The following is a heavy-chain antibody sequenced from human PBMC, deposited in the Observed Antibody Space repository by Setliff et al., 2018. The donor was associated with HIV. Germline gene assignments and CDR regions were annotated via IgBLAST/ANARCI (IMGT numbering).Heavy chain of an antibody. CDR1: GGSISSGGYY. CDR3: ARARGGCSGGSCPSHYYYYYMDF. V-gene: IGHV4-31*01. CDR2: IYYSGST. Sequence: SETLSLTCNVSGGSISSGGYYWSWIRQHPGKGLEWIGYIYYSGSTYYNTSLKSLGTITVDTSKNQFSLKLSSVTAADTAVYYCARARGGCSGGSCPSHYYYYYMDFWGKGTTVTVSS. D-gene: IGHD2-15*01. J-gene: IGHJ6*03.